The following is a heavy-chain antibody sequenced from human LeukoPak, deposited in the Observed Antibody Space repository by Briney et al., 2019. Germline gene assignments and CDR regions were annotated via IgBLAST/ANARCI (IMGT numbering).Heavy chain of an antibody. V-gene: IGHV4-61*02. Sequence: SQTLSLTCTVSGGSISSGSYYWSWIRQPAGKGLEWIGRIYTSGSTNYNPSLKSRVTISVDTSKNQFSLKLSSVTAADTAVYYCARGGVVPAQYNWFDPWGQGTLVTVSS. CDR2: IYTSGST. CDR3: ARGGVVPAQYNWFDP. J-gene: IGHJ5*02. D-gene: IGHD2-2*01. CDR1: GGSISSGSYY.